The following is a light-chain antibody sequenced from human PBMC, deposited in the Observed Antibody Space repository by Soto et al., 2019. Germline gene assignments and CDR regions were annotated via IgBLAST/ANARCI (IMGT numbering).Light chain of an antibody. CDR1: QGISNW. Sequence: DIQMTQSPSSVSASVGDRVSITCRASQGISNWLAWYQQKPGRAPKLLIYTGSSLQSGVPSRFSGTGSGTYFPLAISSLQPEDVATYYCQQDNSFPLTFGGGTKVEIK. V-gene: IGKV1-12*01. CDR2: TGS. CDR3: QQDNSFPLT. J-gene: IGKJ4*01.